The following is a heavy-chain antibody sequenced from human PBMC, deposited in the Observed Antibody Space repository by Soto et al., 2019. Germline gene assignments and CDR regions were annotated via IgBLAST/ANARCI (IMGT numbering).Heavy chain of an antibody. J-gene: IGHJ4*02. CDR1: GGSISSGGYY. V-gene: IGHV4-31*03. CDR2: IYYSGST. CDR3: ARGGTHYYDSSGYYLDY. D-gene: IGHD3-22*01. Sequence: SETLSLTCTVSGGSISSGGYYWSWIRQPPXKGLEWIGYIYYSGSTYYTPSLKSRVTISVDTSKNQFSLKLSSVTAADTAVYYCARGGTHYYDSSGYYLDYWGQGTLVTVSS.